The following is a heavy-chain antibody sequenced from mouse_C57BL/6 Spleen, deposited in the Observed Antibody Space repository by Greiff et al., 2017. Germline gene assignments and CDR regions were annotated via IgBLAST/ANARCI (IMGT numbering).Heavy chain of an antibody. D-gene: IGHD4-1*01. J-gene: IGHJ1*03. CDR3: TRANSRYWYFDV. CDR2: ISSGGDYI. CDR1: GFTFSSYA. Sequence: EVKLVESGEGLVKPGGSLKLSCAASGFTFSSYAMSWVRQTPEKRLEWVAYISSGGDYIYYADTVKGRFTISRDTARNTLYLQISSLKSEDTAMYYCTRANSRYWYFDVWGTGTTVTVSS. V-gene: IGHV5-9-1*02.